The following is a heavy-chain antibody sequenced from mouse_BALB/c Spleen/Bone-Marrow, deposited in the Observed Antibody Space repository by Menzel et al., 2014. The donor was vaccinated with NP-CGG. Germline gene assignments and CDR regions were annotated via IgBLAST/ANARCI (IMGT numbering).Heavy chain of an antibody. CDR1: GYSFTGYN. CDR2: IDPYYGGT. J-gene: IGHJ3*01. Sequence: LQESGPELEKPGASVKISCKASGYSFTGYNMNWVKQSDGRSLEWIGNIDPYYGGTSYNQKFRGKATLTVDKSSSTAYIQLTSRTSEDSAVYYCARNHFGSNSLGYWGQGTLVTVSA. CDR3: ARNHFGSNSLGY. D-gene: IGHD1-1*01. V-gene: IGHV1S135*01.